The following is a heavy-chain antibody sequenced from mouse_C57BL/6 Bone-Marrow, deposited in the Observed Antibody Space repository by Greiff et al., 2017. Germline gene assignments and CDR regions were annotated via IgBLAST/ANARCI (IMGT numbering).Heavy chain of an antibody. CDR3: ARCLPYYSNYGFAY. J-gene: IGHJ3*01. D-gene: IGHD2-5*01. CDR1: GYTFTSYW. CDR2: INPSNGGT. V-gene: IGHV1-53*01. Sequence: VQLQQSGTELVKPGASVKLSCKASGYTFTSYWMHWVKQRPGQGLEWIGNINPSNGGTNYNEKFKSKATLTVDKSSSTAYMQLSSLPSEDSAVYYCARCLPYYSNYGFAYWGQGTLVTVSA.